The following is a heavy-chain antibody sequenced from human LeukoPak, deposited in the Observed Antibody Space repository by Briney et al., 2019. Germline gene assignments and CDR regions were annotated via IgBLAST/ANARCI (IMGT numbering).Heavy chain of an antibody. CDR2: IYYSGST. D-gene: IGHD2-2*01. J-gene: IGHJ3*02. CDR1: GGSISSYY. V-gene: IGHV4-59*01. CDR3: ARPYCSSTSCYGAFDI. Sequence: PSETLSPTCTVSGGSISSYYWSWIRQPPGKGLEWIGYIYYSGSTNYNPSLKSRVTISVDTSENQFSLKLSSVTAADTAVYYCARPYCSSTSCYGAFDIWGQGTMVTVSS.